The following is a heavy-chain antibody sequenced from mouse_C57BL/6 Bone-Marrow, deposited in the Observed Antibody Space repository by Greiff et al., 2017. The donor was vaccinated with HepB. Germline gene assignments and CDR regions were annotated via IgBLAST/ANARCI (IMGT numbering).Heavy chain of an antibody. V-gene: IGHV8-8*01. D-gene: IGHD1-1*01. CDR3: DRIKDYCGSSGVDY. CDR2: IWWDDDK. CDR1: GFSLSTFGMG. Sequence: QVTLKESGPGILQPSQTLSLTCSFSGFSLSTFGMGVGWLRQPSGKGLEWLAHIWWDDDKYYNPALKSRLTISKDTSKNKVFLKIANVDTADTVTYYGDRIKDYCGSSGVDYWGQGTTLTVSS. J-gene: IGHJ2*01.